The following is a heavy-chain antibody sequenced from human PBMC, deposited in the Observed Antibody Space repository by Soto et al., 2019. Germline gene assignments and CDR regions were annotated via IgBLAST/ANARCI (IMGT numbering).Heavy chain of an antibody. CDR2: ISPDDGNT. CDR3: ARVEAPFGESLH. D-gene: IGHD3-10*01. CDR1: GYTFNSYT. Sequence: ASVKVSCKTSGYTFNSYTIAWVRQAPGQGLEWLGWISPDDGNTEYEQKFQGRVTMTTDTLTNNAYLELRSLKSDDTAIYYCARVEAPFGESLHWGQGTPVTVSS. J-gene: IGHJ4*02. V-gene: IGHV1-18*01.